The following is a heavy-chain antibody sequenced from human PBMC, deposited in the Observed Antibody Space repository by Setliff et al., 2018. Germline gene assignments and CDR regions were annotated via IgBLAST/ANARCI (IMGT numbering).Heavy chain of an antibody. J-gene: IGHJ4*02. V-gene: IGHV3-74*01. Sequence: GGSLRLSCAASGFTFSGFSMHWVRQAPGKGLEWVSRIHSDGTTTAYADSVRGRVTISRDNAKNTLYLQMNSLRPDDTAVYHCARSDGGSSGLDYWGQGTLVTVSS. CDR1: GFTFSGFS. CDR3: ARSDGGSSGLDY. D-gene: IGHD2-15*01. CDR2: IHSDGTTT.